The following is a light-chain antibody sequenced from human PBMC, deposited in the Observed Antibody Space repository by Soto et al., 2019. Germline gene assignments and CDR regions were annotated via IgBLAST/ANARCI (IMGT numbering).Light chain of an antibody. J-gene: IGLJ1*01. Sequence: ALTQPPSASGSPGQSVTISCTGTSSDVGGYNYVSWYQQHPGKAPKLMIYEVNKRPSGVPDRFSGSKSGNTASLTVSGLQAEDEADYYCSSYAGSNNFVFGTGTKVTVL. CDR1: SSDVGGYNY. CDR3: SSYAGSNNFV. CDR2: EVN. V-gene: IGLV2-8*01.